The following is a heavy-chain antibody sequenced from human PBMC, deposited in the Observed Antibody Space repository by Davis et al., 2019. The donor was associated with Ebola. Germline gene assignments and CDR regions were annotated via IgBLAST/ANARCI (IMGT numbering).Heavy chain of an antibody. Sequence: ASVKVSCKASGYNFIEYFMHWVRQAPGQGLEWMGWISAYNGNTNYAQKLQGRVTMTTDTSTSTAYMELRSLRSDDTDVYYCARVFWYSGSLVDYWGQGTLVTVSS. V-gene: IGHV1-18*04. CDR3: ARVFWYSGSLVDY. D-gene: IGHD1-26*01. J-gene: IGHJ4*02. CDR2: ISAYNGNT. CDR1: GYNFIEYF.